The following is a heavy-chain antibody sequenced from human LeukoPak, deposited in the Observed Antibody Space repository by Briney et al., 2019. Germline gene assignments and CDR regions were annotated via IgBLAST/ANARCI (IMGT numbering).Heavy chain of an antibody. CDR2: INSDGRST. Sequence: GGSLRLSCAASGFTFSSYWMHWVRQAPGKGPVWVSRINSDGRSTTYADSVKGRFTISRDNAKNTLYLQMNSLRAEDTAVYYCARVEIAVTAYSDCWGQGTLVTVPS. V-gene: IGHV3-74*01. CDR3: ARVEIAVTAYSDC. D-gene: IGHD6-19*01. J-gene: IGHJ4*02. CDR1: GFTFSSYW.